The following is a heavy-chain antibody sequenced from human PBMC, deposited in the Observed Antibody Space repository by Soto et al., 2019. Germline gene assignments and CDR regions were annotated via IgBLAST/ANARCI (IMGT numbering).Heavy chain of an antibody. CDR2: ISAYNGNT. J-gene: IGHJ6*02. D-gene: IGHD6-13*01. CDR1: GYTFTSYG. Sequence: GASVTVSCKASGYTFTSYGISWVRQAPGQGLEWMGWISAYNGNTNYAQKLQGRVTMTTDTSTSTAYMELRSLRSDDTAVYYCARDQGFEQQPDYPPYYYYYYGMDVWGQGTTVTVSS. V-gene: IGHV1-18*04. CDR3: ARDQGFEQQPDYPPYYYYYYGMDV.